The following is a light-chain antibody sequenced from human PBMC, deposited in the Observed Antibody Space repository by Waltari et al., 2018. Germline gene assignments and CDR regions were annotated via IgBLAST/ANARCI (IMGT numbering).Light chain of an antibody. CDR2: AAS. CDR3: QHYVRLPVT. Sequence: EIVLTQSPGTLSLSPGERATLSCRASQSVSRTLAWYQQKPGPAPSLLIYAASTRATGIPDRISGSGSGTDFRLTISRLEPEDFAVYYGQHYVRLPVTFGQGTKVEIK. CDR1: QSVSRT. V-gene: IGKV3-20*01. J-gene: IGKJ1*01.